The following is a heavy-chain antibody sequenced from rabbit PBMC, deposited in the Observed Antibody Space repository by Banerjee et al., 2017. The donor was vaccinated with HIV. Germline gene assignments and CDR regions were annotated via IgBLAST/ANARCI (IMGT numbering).Heavy chain of an antibody. CDR1: GFSFSGGYW. V-gene: IGHV1S45*01. Sequence: QEQLVESGGGLVKPGASLTLTCKASGFSFSGGYWMCWVRQAPGKGLEWIACIVAGSSGSTYYATWAKGRFTISKTSSTTVTLQMTSLTVADTATYFCARSYGAGGWFPSRLDLRGPGTLVTVS. CDR2: IVAGSSGST. D-gene: IGHD3-1*01. J-gene: IGHJ6*01. CDR3: ARSYGAGGWFPSRLDL.